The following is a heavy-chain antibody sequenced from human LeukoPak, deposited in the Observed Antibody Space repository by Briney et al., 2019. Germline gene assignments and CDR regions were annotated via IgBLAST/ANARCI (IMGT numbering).Heavy chain of an antibody. CDR3: ARSSGWTRTAFDY. D-gene: IGHD6-19*01. V-gene: IGHV3-33*01. J-gene: IGHJ4*02. CDR2: IWYDGSNK. Sequence: GGSLRLSCAASGFTFSSYGMHWVRQAPGKGLEWVAVIWYDGSNKYYADSVKSRFTIPRDNSKDTLYLQMNSLRAEDTAVYYCARSSGWTRTAFDYWGQGTLVTVSS. CDR1: GFTFSSYG.